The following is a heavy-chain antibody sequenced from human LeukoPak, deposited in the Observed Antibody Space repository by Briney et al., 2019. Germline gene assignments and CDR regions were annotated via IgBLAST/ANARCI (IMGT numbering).Heavy chain of an antibody. D-gene: IGHD2-15*01. CDR1: GYTFTSYG. J-gene: IGHJ6*04. CDR2: ISAFNGYT. CDR3: ARICSGGSCYYYYGMDV. V-gene: IGHV1-18*01. Sequence: ASVKVSCKASGYTFTSYGISWVRQAPGQGLEWVGWISAFNGYTNYIQKFQGRVTITRDTSASTAYMELSSLRSEDTAVYYCARICSGGSCYYYYGMDVWGKGTTVTVSS.